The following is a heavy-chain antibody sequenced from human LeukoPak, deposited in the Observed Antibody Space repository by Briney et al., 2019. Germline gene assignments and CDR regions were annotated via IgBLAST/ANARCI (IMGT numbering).Heavy chain of an antibody. CDR3: ARGGWFGELLFDY. J-gene: IGHJ4*02. CDR1: GFTFSSYW. Sequence: PGGSLRLSCAASGFTFSSYWMHWVRQGPGKGLVWVSRINSDGSSTSYADSVKGRFTISRDNAKNSLYLQMNSLRAEDTALYYCARGGWFGELLFDYWGQGTLVTVSS. D-gene: IGHD3-10*01. CDR2: INSDGSST. V-gene: IGHV3-74*01.